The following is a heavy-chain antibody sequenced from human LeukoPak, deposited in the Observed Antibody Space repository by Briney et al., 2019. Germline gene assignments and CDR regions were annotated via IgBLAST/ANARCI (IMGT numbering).Heavy chain of an antibody. CDR1: GFTFSSYA. J-gene: IGHJ4*02. V-gene: IGHV3-21*01. D-gene: IGHD6-13*01. Sequence: GGSLRLSCAASGFTFSSYAMSWVRQAPGKGLEWVSSISSSSNYIYYADSVKGRFTISRDNAKNSLYLQMNSLRAEDSAVYYCARVAAGPLWGQGTLVTVSS. CDR2: ISSSSNYI. CDR3: ARVAAGPL.